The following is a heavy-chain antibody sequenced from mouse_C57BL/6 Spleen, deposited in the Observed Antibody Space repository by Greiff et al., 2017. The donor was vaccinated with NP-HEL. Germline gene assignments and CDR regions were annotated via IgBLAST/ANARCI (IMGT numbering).Heavy chain of an antibody. CDR3: ARRSLQGYAMDY. V-gene: IGHV5-12*01. Sequence: EVMLVESGGGLVQPGGSLKLSCAASGFTFSDYYMYWVRQTPEKRLEWVAYISNGGGSTYYPDTVKGRFTISRDNAKNTLYLQMSRLKSEDTAMYYCARRSLQGYAMDYWGQGTSVTVSS. D-gene: IGHD6-2*01. CDR2: ISNGGGST. J-gene: IGHJ4*01. CDR1: GFTFSDYY.